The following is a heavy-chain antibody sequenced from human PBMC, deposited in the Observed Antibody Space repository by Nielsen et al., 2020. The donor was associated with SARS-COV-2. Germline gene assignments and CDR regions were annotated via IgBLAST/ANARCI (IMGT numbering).Heavy chain of an antibody. CDR2: IWYDGSNK. CDR1: GFTFSDYY. J-gene: IGHJ6*02. V-gene: IGHV3-33*06. Sequence: GGSLRLSCAASGFTFSDYYMSWIRQAPGKGLEWVAVIWYDGSNKYYADSVKGRFTISRDNSENSLYLQMSSLRAEDTAVYYCAKDGVIGYGDYPDYYGLDVWGQGTTVTVSS. CDR3: AKDGVIGYGDYPDYYGLDV. D-gene: IGHD4-17*01.